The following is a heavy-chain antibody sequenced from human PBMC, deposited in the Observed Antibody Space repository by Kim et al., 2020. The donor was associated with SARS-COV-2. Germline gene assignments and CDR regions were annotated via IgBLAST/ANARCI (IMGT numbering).Heavy chain of an antibody. Sequence: GGSLRLSCAASGFTFSDYWMTWVRQAPGKGLEWVANIKDDESQNNYAYSVKGRFTISRDNARNSVHLQMNSLRVEDTAVYFCASDRTRGDDSAWYDALDIWGQGTLITVSS. V-gene: IGHV3-7*01. CDR1: GFTFSDYW. CDR2: IKDDESQN. D-gene: IGHD6-19*01. CDR3: ASDRTRGDDSAWYDALDI. J-gene: IGHJ3*02.